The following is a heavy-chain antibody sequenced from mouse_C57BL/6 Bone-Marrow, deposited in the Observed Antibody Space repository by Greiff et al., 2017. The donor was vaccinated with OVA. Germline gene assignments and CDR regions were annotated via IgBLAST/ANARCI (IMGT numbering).Heavy chain of an antibody. Sequence: QVHVKQSGAELVRPGASVTLSCKASGYTFTDYEMHWVKQTPVHGLEWIGAIDPETGGTAYNQKFKGKAILTADKSSSTAYMELRSLTSEDSAVYYCTRKGFDYDYDVDWGQGTTLTVSS. V-gene: IGHV1-15*01. J-gene: IGHJ2*01. CDR3: TRKGFDYDYDVD. D-gene: IGHD2-4*01. CDR1: GYTFTDYE. CDR2: IDPETGGT.